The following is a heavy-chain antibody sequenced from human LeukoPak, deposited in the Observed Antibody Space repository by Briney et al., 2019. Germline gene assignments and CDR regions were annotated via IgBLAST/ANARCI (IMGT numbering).Heavy chain of an antibody. J-gene: IGHJ1*01. CDR2: IDYDGGSG. D-gene: IGHD6-19*01. Sequence: GGSLRLSCAASGFTLSSYEMSWIRQAPGKGLEWVSSIDYDGGSGHYADSVKGRFTISRDNSNNTLFLHLNSLRGEDTAVYYCTRNSGWYGLSWGQGTLVTVSS. CDR1: GFTLSSYE. CDR3: TRNSGWYGLS. V-gene: IGHV3-23*01.